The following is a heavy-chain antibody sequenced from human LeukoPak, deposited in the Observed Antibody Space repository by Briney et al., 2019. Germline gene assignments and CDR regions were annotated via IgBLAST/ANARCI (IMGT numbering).Heavy chain of an antibody. CDR1: GFIFTNYF. CDR2: ISYDGSNK. J-gene: IGHJ4*02. D-gene: IGHD3-22*01. V-gene: IGHV3-30-3*01. CDR3: ARERYDSSGYYAH. Sequence: GGSLRLSCAASGFIFTNYFMSWVRQAPGKGLEWVAVISYDGSNKYYADSVKGRFTISRDNSKNTLYLQMNSLRAEDTAVYYCARERYDSSGYYAHWGQGTLVTVSS.